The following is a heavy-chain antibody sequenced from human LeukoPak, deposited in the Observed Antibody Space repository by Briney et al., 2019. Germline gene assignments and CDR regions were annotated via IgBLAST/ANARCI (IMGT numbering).Heavy chain of an antibody. CDR3: ARAPFGSSSNY. V-gene: IGHV3-21*01. J-gene: IGHJ4*02. CDR1: GFTFSSYS. Sequence: GSLRLSCAASGFTFSSYSMKWVRQAPGKGLEWVSSISSSSSYIYYADSVKGRFTISRDNAKNSLYLQMNSLRAEDTAVYYCARAPFGSSSNYWGQGTLVTVSS. D-gene: IGHD1-26*01. CDR2: ISSSSSYI.